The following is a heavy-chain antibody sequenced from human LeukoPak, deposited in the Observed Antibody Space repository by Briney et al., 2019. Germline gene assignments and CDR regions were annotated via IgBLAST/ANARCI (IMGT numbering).Heavy chain of an antibody. CDR1: GGSIRSSNW. CDR2: IYHSGST. D-gene: IGHD2-2*01. V-gene: IGHV4-4*02. Sequence: PSETLSLTCAVSGGSIRSSNWWSWVRQPPGKGLEWIGEIYHSGSTKYNPSLKRRVTISVDKSNNQFSLKLSSVTAADTAVYYWARITGRGYCTSSSCRGAWFDPWGQGTLVTVSS. CDR3: ARITGRGYCTSSSCRGAWFDP. J-gene: IGHJ5*02.